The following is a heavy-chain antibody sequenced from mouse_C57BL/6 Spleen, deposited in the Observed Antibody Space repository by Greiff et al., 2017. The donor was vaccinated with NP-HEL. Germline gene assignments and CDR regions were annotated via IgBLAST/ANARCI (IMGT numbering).Heavy chain of an antibody. J-gene: IGHJ3*01. V-gene: IGHV1-69*01. CDR3: ARSDYGYGFAY. Sequence: QVQLQQPGAELVMPGASVKLSCKASGYTFTSYWMHWVKQRPGQGLEWIGEIDPSDSYTNYNQKFKGKSTLTVDKSSSTAYMQLSSLTSEDSAVYYCARSDYGYGFAYWGQGTLVTVSA. CDR1: GYTFTSYW. CDR2: IDPSDSYT. D-gene: IGHD2-2*01.